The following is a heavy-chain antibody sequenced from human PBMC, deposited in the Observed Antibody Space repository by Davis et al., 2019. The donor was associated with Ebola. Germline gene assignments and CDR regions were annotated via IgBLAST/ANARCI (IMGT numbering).Heavy chain of an antibody. D-gene: IGHD3-3*01. CDR1: GYTFTSYG. CDR2: ISAYNGNT. CDR3: AADDPVLRFLEGGHYYGMDV. J-gene: IGHJ6*02. Sequence: ASVKVSCKASGYTFTSYGISWVRQAPGQGLEWMGWISAYNGNTNYAQKLQGRVTMTTDTSTSTAYMELRSLRSEDTAVYYCAADDPVLRFLEGGHYYGMDVWGQGTTVTVSS. V-gene: IGHV1-18*01.